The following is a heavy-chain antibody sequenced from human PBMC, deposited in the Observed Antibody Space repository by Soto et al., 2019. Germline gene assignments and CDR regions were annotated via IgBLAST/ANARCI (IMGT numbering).Heavy chain of an antibody. J-gene: IGHJ5*02. CDR3: ARALDDCILFCNWFDP. Sequence: PGGSLRLSCAASGFTFSRYSMNWVRPAPRKGLEWVSSISSSSSYIYYADSVKGRFTISRDNAKNSLYLQMNSLRAEDTAVYYCARALDDCILFCNWFDPWGQGTLVTVSS. V-gene: IGHV3-21*01. D-gene: IGHD2-21*02. CDR2: ISSSSSYI. CDR1: GFTFSRYS.